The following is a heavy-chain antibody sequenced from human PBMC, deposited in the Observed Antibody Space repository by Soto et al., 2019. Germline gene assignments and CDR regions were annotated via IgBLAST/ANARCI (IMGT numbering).Heavy chain of an antibody. CDR1: GFTFSSYA. CDR3: ARDLVVVPAAITGYYYYYCGMDV. CDR2: ISYDGSNK. D-gene: IGHD2-2*01. Sequence: LRLSCAASGFTFSSYAMHWVRQAPGKGLEWVAVISYDGSNKYYADSVKGRFTISRDNSKNTLYLQMNSLRAEDTAVYYCARDLVVVPAAITGYYYYYCGMDVWGQGTTVTVSS. J-gene: IGHJ6*02. V-gene: IGHV3-30-3*01.